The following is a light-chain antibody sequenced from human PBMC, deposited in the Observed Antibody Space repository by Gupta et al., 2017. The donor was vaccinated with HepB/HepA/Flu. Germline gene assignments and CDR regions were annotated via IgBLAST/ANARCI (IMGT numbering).Light chain of an antibody. CDR3: SSCTTRNTDF. CDR1: SSDVGFCNY. CDR2: DVT. V-gene: IGLV2-14*03. J-gene: IGLJ1*01. Sequence: QSALTQPASVSGSPGQPITISCTGTSSDVGFCNYVSWYQQHPGKAPKLLIYDVTNRPSGVSDRFSGSKSGNTASLTISGLQAEDEADYYCSSCTTRNTDFFGTGTKVTVL.